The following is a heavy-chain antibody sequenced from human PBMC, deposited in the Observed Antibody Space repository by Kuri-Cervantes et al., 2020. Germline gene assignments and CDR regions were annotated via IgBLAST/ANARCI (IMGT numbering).Heavy chain of an antibody. CDR3: ARAGYYYYMDV. CDR1: GFTVSSNY. Sequence: GSLRLSCAASGFTVSSNYMSWVRQAPGKGLEWIGSIYYSGSTYYNPSLKSRVTISVDTSKNQFSLKLSSVTAADTAVYYCARAGYYYYMDVWGKGTTVTVSS. CDR2: IYYSGST. V-gene: IGHV4-38-2*01. J-gene: IGHJ6*03.